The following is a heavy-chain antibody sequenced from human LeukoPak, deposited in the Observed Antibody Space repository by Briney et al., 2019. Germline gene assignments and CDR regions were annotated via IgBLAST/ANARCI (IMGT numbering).Heavy chain of an antibody. D-gene: IGHD4-11*01. V-gene: IGHV3-21*01. Sequence: PGGSLRLSCAASGFTFSSYSMNWVRQAPGKGLEWVSSISSSSSYIYYADSVKGRSTISRDNAKNSLYLQMSSLRAEDTAVYYCARDRRTVTINWFDPWGQGTLVTVSS. CDR3: ARDRRTVTINWFDP. J-gene: IGHJ5*02. CDR2: ISSSSSYI. CDR1: GFTFSSYS.